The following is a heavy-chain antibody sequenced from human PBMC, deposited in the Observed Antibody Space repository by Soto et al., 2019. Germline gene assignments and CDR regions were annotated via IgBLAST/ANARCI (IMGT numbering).Heavy chain of an antibody. CDR3: ARDRVLAAVHARSCDP. J-gene: IGHJ5*02. D-gene: IGHD3-3*02. V-gene: IGHV1-18*04. CDR2: ISAYNGNT. CDR1: GYTFTSYG. Sequence: QVQLVQSGAEVKKPGASVKVSCKASGYTFTSYGISRVRQAPGQGLEWMGWISAYNGNTNYAQKLQGRVTMTTDTSTTTAYMELRSVRSDDTAVYYCARDRVLAAVHARSCDPWGQGTLVTVSS.